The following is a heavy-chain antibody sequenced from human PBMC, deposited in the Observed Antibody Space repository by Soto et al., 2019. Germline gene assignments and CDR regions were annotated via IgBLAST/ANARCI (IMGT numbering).Heavy chain of an antibody. CDR1: GGSISSYY. J-gene: IGHJ5*02. V-gene: IGHV4-59*08. CDR3: AGAAGGDNWFDP. CDR2: IYYSGST. D-gene: IGHD6-13*01. Sequence: SETLSLTCTVSGGSISSYYWSWIRQPPGKGLEWIGYIYYSGSTNYNPSLKSRVTISVDTSKNQFSLKLSSVTAADTAVYYCAGAAGGDNWFDPWGQGTLVTVS.